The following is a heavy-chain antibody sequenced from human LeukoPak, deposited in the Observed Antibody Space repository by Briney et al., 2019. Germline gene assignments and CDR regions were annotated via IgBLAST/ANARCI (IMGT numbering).Heavy chain of an antibody. Sequence: PGGSLRLSCAASGFTSSSYAMSWVRQAPGKGLEWVSAISGSGGSTYYADSVKGRFTISRDNSKNTLYLQMNSLRAEDTAVYYCAKDRGDCSSTSCYFNWFDPWGQGTLVTVSS. V-gene: IGHV3-23*01. J-gene: IGHJ5*02. CDR1: GFTSSSYA. D-gene: IGHD2-2*01. CDR3: AKDRGDCSSTSCYFNWFDP. CDR2: ISGSGGST.